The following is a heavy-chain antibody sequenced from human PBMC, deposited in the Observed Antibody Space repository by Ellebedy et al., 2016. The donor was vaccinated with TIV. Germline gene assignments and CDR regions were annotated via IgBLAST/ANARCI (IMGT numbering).Heavy chain of an antibody. V-gene: IGHV3-7*01. CDR3: ARGPVQYYYGSGIYYFDY. Sequence: GESLKISXAASGFSLSGYWMSWVRQAPGKGLEWVANIKQDGSERYYVDSVKGRFTISRDNAKNSLYLQMNSLRAEDTAVYYCARGPVQYYYGSGIYYFDYWGQGTLVTVSS. D-gene: IGHD3-10*01. J-gene: IGHJ4*02. CDR1: GFSLSGYW. CDR2: IKQDGSER.